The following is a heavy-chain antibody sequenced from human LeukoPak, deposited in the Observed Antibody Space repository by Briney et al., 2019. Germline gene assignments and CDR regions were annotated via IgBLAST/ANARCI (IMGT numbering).Heavy chain of an antibody. CDR1: GFTFSSYG. J-gene: IGHJ4*02. CDR3: ARDLRNSGSYWTGYFDY. D-gene: IGHD1-26*01. V-gene: IGHV3-33*01. Sequence: GGSLRLSCAASGFTFSSYGMHWVRQAPGTGLEWVAVIWYDGSNKYYADSVKGRFTISRDNSKNTLYLQMNSLRAEDTAVYYCARDLRNSGSYWTGYFDYWGQGTLVTVSS. CDR2: IWYDGSNK.